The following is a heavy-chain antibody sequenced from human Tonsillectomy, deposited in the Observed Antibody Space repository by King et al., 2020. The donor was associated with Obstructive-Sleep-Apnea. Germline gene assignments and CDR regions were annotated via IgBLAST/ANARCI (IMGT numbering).Heavy chain of an antibody. CDR3: SGLGVTFGDLPL. CDR1: GFRFSNYA. J-gene: IGHJ2*01. CDR2: ISHDESLI. V-gene: IGHV3-30-3*01. D-gene: IGHD4-17*01. Sequence: VQLVESGGDVVQPGGSLRLSCAASGFRFSNYALHWVRQAPGKGLEWVAVISHDESLIEYGDFVKGRFIISRDNSRNTLYLQLNRLRVEDTAVYFCSGLGVTFGDLPLWGRGTLVSVSS.